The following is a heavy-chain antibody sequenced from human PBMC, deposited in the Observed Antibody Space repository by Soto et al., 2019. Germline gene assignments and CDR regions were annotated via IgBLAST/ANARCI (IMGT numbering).Heavy chain of an antibody. CDR3: AKDDDFWSRSPTSDYGMDV. Sequence: GGSLRLSCAASGFTFISYGMHWVRQAPGKGLEWVAVISYDGSNKYYADSVKGRFTISRDNSKNTLYLQMNSLRAEDTAVYYCAKDDDFWSRSPTSDYGMDVWGQGTTVTVSS. CDR2: ISYDGSNK. V-gene: IGHV3-30*18. J-gene: IGHJ6*02. CDR1: GFTFISYG. D-gene: IGHD3-3*01.